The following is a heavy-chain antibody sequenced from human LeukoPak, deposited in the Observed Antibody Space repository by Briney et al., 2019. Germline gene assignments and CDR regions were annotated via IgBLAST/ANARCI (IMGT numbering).Heavy chain of an antibody. CDR3: ARTFWSGYLKGSYFDY. D-gene: IGHD3-3*01. J-gene: IGHJ4*02. CDR1: GFTFSSYA. Sequence: GGSLRLSCAASGFTFSSYAMSWVRQAPGKGPEWVAVISYDGSNKYYADSVKGRFTISRDNSKNTLYLQMNSLRAEDTAVYYCARTFWSGYLKGSYFDYWGQGTLVTVSS. V-gene: IGHV3-30-3*01. CDR2: ISYDGSNK.